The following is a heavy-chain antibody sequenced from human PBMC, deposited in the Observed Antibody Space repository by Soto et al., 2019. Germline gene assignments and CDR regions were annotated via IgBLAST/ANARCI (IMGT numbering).Heavy chain of an antibody. D-gene: IGHD3-22*01. V-gene: IGHV3-73*02. CDR2: SRSKANSYAT. J-gene: IGHJ6*02. CDR3: TSSALIDYYYYYGMDV. CDR1: GFPFSGSA. Sequence: EVQLVESGGGLVQPGGSLKLSCAASGFPFSGSAMHWVRQASGTGLEWVGRSRSKANSYATAYAASVKGRFTISRDDSKNTAYLQMNSLKTADTAVYYCTSSALIDYYYYYGMDVWGQGTTVTGSS.